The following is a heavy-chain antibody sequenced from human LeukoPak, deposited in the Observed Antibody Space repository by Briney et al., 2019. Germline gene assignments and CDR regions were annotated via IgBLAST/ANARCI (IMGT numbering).Heavy chain of an antibody. D-gene: IGHD4-11*01. CDR3: TRVEETATTAAIIRKYSYYYYYMDV. CDR2: ISSSSSTI. J-gene: IGHJ6*03. CDR1: GFTFNDYY. Sequence: GGSLRLSCAASGFTFNDYYMSWIRQAPGEGLEWISYISSSSSTIYYADSVKGRFTISRDNAKNSLYLQMSSLRDEDTAVYYCTRVEETATTAAIIRKYSYYYYYMDVWGKGNTVSVSS. V-gene: IGHV3-11*04.